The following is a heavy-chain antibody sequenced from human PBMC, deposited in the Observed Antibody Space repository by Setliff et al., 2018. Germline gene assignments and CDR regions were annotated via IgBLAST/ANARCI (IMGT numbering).Heavy chain of an antibody. V-gene: IGHV1-46*03. CDR3: ARVYLAGSSWDKANALDI. D-gene: IGHD6-13*01. CDR1: GYTFIYYY. CDR2: INPSGGGT. J-gene: IGHJ3*02. Sequence: ASVKVSCKASGYTFIYYYIHWVRQAPGQGLEWMGLINPSGGGTIYARKFQGRVTMARETSTSTVYMELSGLRSEDTAVYYCARVYLAGSSWDKANALDIWGQGTMVTVSS.